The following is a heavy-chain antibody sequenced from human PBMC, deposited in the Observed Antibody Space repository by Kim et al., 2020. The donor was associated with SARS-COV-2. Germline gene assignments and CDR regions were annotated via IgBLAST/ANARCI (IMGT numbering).Heavy chain of an antibody. CDR2: ITSSRSTI. Sequence: GGSLRLSCAVSGFTFSSYSMNWVRQAPGKGLEWVAYITSSRSTIYYADSVKGRFTISRDNAKNSLYLQMSSLRIEDTAVYYCARSVSGSLDIWGLGTMVT. J-gene: IGHJ3*02. CDR1: GFTFSSYS. V-gene: IGHV3-48*04. D-gene: IGHD2-8*01. CDR3: ARSVSGSLDI.